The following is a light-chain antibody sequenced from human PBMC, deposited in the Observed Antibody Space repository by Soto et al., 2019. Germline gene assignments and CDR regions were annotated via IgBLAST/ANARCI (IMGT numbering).Light chain of an antibody. CDR2: AAS. Sequence: DIQMTQSPSSLSASVGDRVTITCRASQGISNNLAWFQQKPGKAPKSLISAASSLQSGVPSKFSGSGSGTDFTLTINNLQPDDFATYYCQHYNGYPITFGGGTKVEIK. V-gene: IGKV1-16*02. J-gene: IGKJ4*01. CDR1: QGISNN. CDR3: QHYNGYPIT.